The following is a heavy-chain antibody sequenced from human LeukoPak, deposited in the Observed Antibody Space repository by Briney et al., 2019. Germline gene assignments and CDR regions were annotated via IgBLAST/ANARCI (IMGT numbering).Heavy chain of an antibody. CDR3: AKDNAYYYADY. D-gene: IGHD3-10*01. CDR2: ISFDGSQK. Sequence: GGSLRLSCAASGFTFSNYGMHWVRQAPGKGLEWVALISFDGSQKYYADSVKGRFTISRDNSKSTVYLQMNSLRVEDAAVYYCAKDNAYYYADYWGQGTLVTVSS. V-gene: IGHV3-30*02. J-gene: IGHJ4*02. CDR1: GFTFSNYG.